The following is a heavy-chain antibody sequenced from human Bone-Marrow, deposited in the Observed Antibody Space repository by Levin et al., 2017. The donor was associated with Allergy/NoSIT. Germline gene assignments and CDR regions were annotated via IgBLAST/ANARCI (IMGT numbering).Heavy chain of an antibody. CDR2: LNPNSANT. CDR3: ARGRGSSNGWYYGGLDS. Sequence: GESLKISCKASGYAFTTYDINWVRQAPGQGIEWVGWLNPNSANTAFAQKFQGRVTMTRNTSISTAYMELSSLRSEDTALYYCARGRGSSNGWYYGGLDSWGQGTRVTVSS. D-gene: IGHD6-19*01. V-gene: IGHV1-8*01. J-gene: IGHJ4*02. CDR1: GYAFTTYD.